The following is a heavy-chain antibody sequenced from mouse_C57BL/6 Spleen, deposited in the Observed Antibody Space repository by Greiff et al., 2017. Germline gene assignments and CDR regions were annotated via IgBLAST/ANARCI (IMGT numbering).Heavy chain of an antibody. Sequence: VQLKESGGGLVKPGGSLKLSCAASGFTFSDYGMHWVRQAPEKGLEWVAYISSGSSTIYYADTVKGRFTISRDNAKNTLFLQMTSLRSEDTAMYYGARYYYGGSGGFDYWGQGTTVTVSS. V-gene: IGHV5-17*01. CDR2: ISSGSSTI. D-gene: IGHD1-1*01. CDR3: ARYYYGGSGGFDY. J-gene: IGHJ2*01. CDR1: GFTFSDYG.